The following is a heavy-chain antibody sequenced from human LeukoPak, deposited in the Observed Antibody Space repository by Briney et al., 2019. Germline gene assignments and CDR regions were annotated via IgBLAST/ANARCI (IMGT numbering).Heavy chain of an antibody. CDR3: ATARMNYYGSGSYYYYFDY. Sequence: ASVKVSCKVSGYTLTELSMHWVRQAPGKGLEWMGGFDPEDGETIYAQKFQGRVTMTEDTSTDTAYMELSSLRSEDTAVYYCATARMNYYGSGSYYYYFDYWGQGTLATVSS. D-gene: IGHD3-10*01. CDR2: FDPEDGET. V-gene: IGHV1-24*01. J-gene: IGHJ4*02. CDR1: GYTLTELS.